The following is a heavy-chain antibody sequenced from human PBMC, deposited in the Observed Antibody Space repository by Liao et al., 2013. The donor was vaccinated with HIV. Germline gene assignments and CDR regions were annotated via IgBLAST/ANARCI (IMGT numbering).Heavy chain of an antibody. Sequence: QVQLQESGPGLVKPSETLSLTCTVSGGSISSYYWSWIRQPAGKGLEWIGEVSRWGSVNQNPSLSSRVTLSSDTSKNQFSLKLSSVTAADTAVYYCAREGPYLLDYWGQGTLVTVSS. V-gene: IGHV4-4*07. CDR1: GGSISSYY. J-gene: IGHJ4*02. CDR2: VSRWGSV. CDR3: AREGPYLLDY.